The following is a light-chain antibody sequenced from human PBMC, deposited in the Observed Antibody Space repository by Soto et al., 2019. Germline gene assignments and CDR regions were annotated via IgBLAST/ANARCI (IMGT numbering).Light chain of an antibody. J-gene: IGKJ1*01. V-gene: IGKV3-20*01. CDR1: QSVSSSY. CDR3: QQDGSSGT. CDR2: GAS. Sequence: IVLTQSPGTLSLAPGETATLSCRASQSVSSSYLAWYQQKPGQAPRRLIFGASFGATSIPKRFSGRGSGTDFTLTISRLEPEYFAVYYCQQDGSSGTFGQGTKVDIK.